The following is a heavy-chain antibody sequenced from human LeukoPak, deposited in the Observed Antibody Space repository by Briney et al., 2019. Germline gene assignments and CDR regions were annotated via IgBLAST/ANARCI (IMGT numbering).Heavy chain of an antibody. Sequence: SETLSLTCTVSGGSISSYYWSWIRQPPGKGLEWIGYIYYTGSTNYNPSLKSRVTMSVDTSKNQFSLKLSSVTAADTAVYYCTGSSWYYFDYWGQGTLVTVSS. CDR3: TGSSWYYFDY. V-gene: IGHV4-59*12. D-gene: IGHD6-13*01. CDR1: GGSISSYY. J-gene: IGHJ4*02. CDR2: IYYTGST.